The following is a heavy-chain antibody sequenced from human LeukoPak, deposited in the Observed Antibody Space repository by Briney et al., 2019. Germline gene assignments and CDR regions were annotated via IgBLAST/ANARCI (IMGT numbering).Heavy chain of an antibody. J-gene: IGHJ4*02. Sequence: WGSLRLSCAASGCTFSSYWMSWVRQAPGKGLEWVANIKQDGSEKYYVDSVKGRFTISRDNAKNSLYLQMNSLRAEDTAVYYCARDPYFSFDYWGQGTLVTVSS. V-gene: IGHV3-7*04. CDR1: GCTFSSYW. CDR3: ARDPYFSFDY. D-gene: IGHD2/OR15-2a*01. CDR2: IKQDGSEK.